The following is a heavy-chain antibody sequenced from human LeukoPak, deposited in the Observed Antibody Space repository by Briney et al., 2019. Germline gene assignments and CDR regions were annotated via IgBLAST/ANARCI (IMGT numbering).Heavy chain of an antibody. CDR2: IYTSGST. V-gene: IGHV4-4*07. CDR1: GGSISSYY. D-gene: IGHD2-2*01. CDR3: SKGYCSSTSCLDAFDI. Sequence: PSETLSLTCTVSGGSISSYYWSWIRQPAGKGLEWIGRIYTSGSTNYNPSLKSRVTMSVDTSKNQFSLKLSSVTAADTAVYYCSKGYCSSTSCLDAFDIWGQGTMVTVSS. J-gene: IGHJ3*02.